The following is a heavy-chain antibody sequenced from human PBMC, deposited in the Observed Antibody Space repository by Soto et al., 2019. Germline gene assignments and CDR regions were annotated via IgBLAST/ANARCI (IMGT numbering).Heavy chain of an antibody. V-gene: IGHV4-31*03. D-gene: IGHD2-21*02. CDR2: SYYSGST. CDR3: ARLRFCGGDCYSHLDY. J-gene: IGHJ4*02. Sequence: PSETLSLTCTVSGGSIRSAGFYWSWIRQHPEKGLEWIGYSYYSGSTNYNPSLRSRVTISVDTSKSQFSLKLSSVTAADTAVYYCARLRFCGGDCYSHLDYWGQGAMVTVS. CDR1: GGSIRSAGFY.